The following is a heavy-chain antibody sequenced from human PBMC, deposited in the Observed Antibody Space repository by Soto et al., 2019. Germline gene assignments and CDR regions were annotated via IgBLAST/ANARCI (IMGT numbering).Heavy chain of an antibody. CDR1: GFTFSSYA. J-gene: IGHJ4*02. CDR3: ARASVGFDY. Sequence: QVQLVESGGGVVQPGRSLRLSCAASGFTFSSYAMHWVRQAPGKGLEWVAVISYDGSNKYYADSVKGRFTISRDNSKNSLYLQMNSLRAEDTAVYYCARASVGFDYWGQGNLVTVSS. CDR2: ISYDGSNK. V-gene: IGHV3-30-3*01. D-gene: IGHD1-26*01.